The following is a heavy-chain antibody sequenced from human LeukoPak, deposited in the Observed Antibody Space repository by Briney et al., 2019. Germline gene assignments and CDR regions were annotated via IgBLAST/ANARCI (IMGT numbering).Heavy chain of an antibody. V-gene: IGHV3-49*03. D-gene: IGHD5-18*01. CDR1: GFTFGDYA. CDR2: IRSRGNGATR. J-gene: IGHJ4*02. Sequence: GGSLRLSCTASGFTFGDYAMSWFRQAPGRGLEWVGFIRSRGNGATREYAASVKGRFTISRDDSKSIAYLQMDNLKTEDTGVYYCTRGGYQYNVWGQGTLVTVSS. CDR3: TRGGYQYNV.